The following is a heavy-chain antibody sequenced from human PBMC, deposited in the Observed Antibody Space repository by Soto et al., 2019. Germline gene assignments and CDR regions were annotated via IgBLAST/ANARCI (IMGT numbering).Heavy chain of an antibody. Sequence: QVQLQESGPGLVKPSQTLSLTCTVSGGSISSGGYYWSWIRQHPGKGLEWIGYIYYSGSTYYNPSLKRRVTISVDTSKNQFPLKVSSVTAADTAVYYCATKWLRYSSSWYYGMDVWGQGTTVTVSS. J-gene: IGHJ6*02. CDR3: ATKWLRYSSSWYYGMDV. V-gene: IGHV4-31*03. CDR2: IYYSGST. D-gene: IGHD6-13*01. CDR1: GGSISSGGYY.